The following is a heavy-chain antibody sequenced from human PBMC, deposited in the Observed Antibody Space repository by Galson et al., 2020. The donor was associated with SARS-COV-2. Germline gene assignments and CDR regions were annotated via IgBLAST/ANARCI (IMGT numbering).Heavy chain of an antibody. D-gene: IGHD2-2*01. J-gene: IGHJ6*02. CDR1: GYTFTSYG. Sequence: ASVKVSCKASGYTFTSYGISWVRQAPGQGLEWMGWLSAYNGNTNYAQKLQGRVTMTTDTSTSTAYMELRSLRADDTAVYYCAREPNQLPYYYGMDVWGQGTTVTVSS. CDR3: AREPNQLPYYYGMDV. CDR2: LSAYNGNT. V-gene: IGHV1-18*01.